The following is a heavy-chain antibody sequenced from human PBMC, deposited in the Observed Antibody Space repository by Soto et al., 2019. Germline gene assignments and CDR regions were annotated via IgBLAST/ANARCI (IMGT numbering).Heavy chain of an antibody. Sequence: LRLSCTASGFTFSSYEMTWVRQAPGKGLEWISYITSGGTTYYADSAKGRFTISRDNAKSSLYLHLNSLTAEDTAIYYCARVLYATWSSFDYWGQGTLVTVSS. CDR2: ITSGGTT. D-gene: IGHD1-26*01. CDR1: GFTFSSYE. J-gene: IGHJ4*02. CDR3: ARVLYATWSSFDY. V-gene: IGHV3-48*03.